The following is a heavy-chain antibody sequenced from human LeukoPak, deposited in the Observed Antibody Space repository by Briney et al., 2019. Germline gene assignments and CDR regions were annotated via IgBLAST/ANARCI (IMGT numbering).Heavy chain of an antibody. D-gene: IGHD2-15*01. CDR3: ARASKAAYCSGGSCYHFDY. Sequence: GGSLRLSCAASGFTVSSNYMTWVRQAPGKGLEWVSVIYSNNTTFYADSVKGRFTISRDNSKNTLYLQMNSLRAEDTAVYYCARASKAAYCSGGSCYHFDYWGQGTLVTVSS. CDR1: GFTVSSNY. CDR2: IYSNNTT. V-gene: IGHV3-66*03. J-gene: IGHJ4*02.